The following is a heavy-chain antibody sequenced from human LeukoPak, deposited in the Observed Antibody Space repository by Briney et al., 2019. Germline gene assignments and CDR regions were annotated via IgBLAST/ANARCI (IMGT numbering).Heavy chain of an antibody. D-gene: IGHD2/OR15-2a*01. CDR3: VSFYETY. J-gene: IGHJ4*02. Sequence: GGSLRLSCAASGSYWMHWVRQAPGKGLVWVSHINSDGSWTSYADSVKGRFTISKDNAKNTVYLQISNLRVEDTAVYYCVSFYETYWGRGTLVTVSS. CDR2: INSDGSWT. CDR1: GSYW. V-gene: IGHV3-74*01.